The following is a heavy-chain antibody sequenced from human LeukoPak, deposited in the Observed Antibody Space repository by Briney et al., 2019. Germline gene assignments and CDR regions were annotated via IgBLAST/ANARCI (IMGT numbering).Heavy chain of an antibody. Sequence: GGSLRLSCAASGFTFSSYAMSWVRQAPGKGLEWVSANSGSGGSTYYADSVKGRFTISRDNSKNTLYLQMNSLRAEDTAVYYCAKEAGKITVVVVAATTFDYWGQGTLVTVSS. J-gene: IGHJ4*02. D-gene: IGHD2-15*01. CDR3: AKEAGKITVVVVAATTFDY. CDR1: GFTFSSYA. CDR2: NSGSGGST. V-gene: IGHV3-23*01.